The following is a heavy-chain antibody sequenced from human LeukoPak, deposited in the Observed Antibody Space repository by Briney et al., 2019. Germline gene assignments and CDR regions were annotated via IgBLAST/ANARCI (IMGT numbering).Heavy chain of an antibody. V-gene: IGHV3-48*03. CDR2: ISSSGSTI. D-gene: IGHD6-19*01. J-gene: IGHJ4*02. CDR3: AKMGGSSGWYVTFDY. CDR1: GFTFSSYE. Sequence: PGGSLRLSCAASGFTFSSYEMNWVRRAPGKGLEWVSYISSSGSTIYYADSVQGRFTISRDNSKNTLYLQINSLRAEDTAVYYCAKMGGSSGWYVTFDYWGQGTLVTVSS.